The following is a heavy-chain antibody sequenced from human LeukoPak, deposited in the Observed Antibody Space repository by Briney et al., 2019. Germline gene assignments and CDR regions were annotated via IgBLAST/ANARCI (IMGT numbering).Heavy chain of an antibody. CDR1: GFTFSSYA. CDR3: AKDRGSGSLDSDY. D-gene: IGHD1-26*01. V-gene: IGHV3-23*03. J-gene: IGHJ4*02. Sequence: PGGSLRLSCAASGFTFSSYAMSWVRQAPGKGLEWVSVIYGGGTTYYADSVKGRFTISRDNSKNTLYLQMNSLRAEDTAVYYCAKDRGSGSLDSDYWGQGTLVTVSS. CDR2: IYGGGTT.